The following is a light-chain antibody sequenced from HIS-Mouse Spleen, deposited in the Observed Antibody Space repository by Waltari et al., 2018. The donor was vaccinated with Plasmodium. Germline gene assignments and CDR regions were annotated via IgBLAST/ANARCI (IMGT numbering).Light chain of an antibody. J-gene: IGKJ3*01. CDR3: QQYNNWSFT. Sequence: EIVMTQSPATLSVSPGERATLSCRASQSVSSNLAWYQQQPGQAPRLLIYGASTRATGIPARLSGSGSGTEFTLTISSLQSEDFAVYYCQQYNNWSFTFGPGTKVDIK. CDR1: QSVSSN. CDR2: GAS. V-gene: IGKV3-15*01.